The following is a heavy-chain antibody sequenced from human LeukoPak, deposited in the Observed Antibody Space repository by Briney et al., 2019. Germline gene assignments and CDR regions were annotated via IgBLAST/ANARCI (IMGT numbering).Heavy chain of an antibody. Sequence: SETLSLTCTVSGYSISSGYHWGWIRQPPGKGLEWIGSIYHSGSTYYNPSLKSRVTISVDTSKNQFSLRLSSVTAADTAVYYCARVTGYIVEDYFDYWGQGTLVTVSS. CDR1: GYSISSGYH. CDR3: ARVTGYIVEDYFDY. CDR2: IYHSGST. J-gene: IGHJ4*02. V-gene: IGHV4-38-2*02. D-gene: IGHD3-22*01.